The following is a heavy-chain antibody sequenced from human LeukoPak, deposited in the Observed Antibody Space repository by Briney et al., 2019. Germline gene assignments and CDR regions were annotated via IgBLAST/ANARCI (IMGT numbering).Heavy chain of an antibody. J-gene: IGHJ6*03. D-gene: IGHD7-27*01. CDR2: IYYSGST. Sequence: SETLSLTCTVSGGSISSSSYYWGWIRQPPGKGLEWIGSIYYSGSTYYNPSLKSRVTISVDTSKNQFSLKLSSVTAADKAVYYCARGNWDPTRYYYYYMDVWGKGTTVTVSS. CDR1: GGSISSSSYY. CDR3: ARGNWDPTRYYYYYMDV. V-gene: IGHV4-39*01.